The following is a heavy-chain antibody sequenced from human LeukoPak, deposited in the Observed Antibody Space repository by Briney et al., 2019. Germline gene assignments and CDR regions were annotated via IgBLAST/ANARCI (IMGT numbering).Heavy chain of an antibody. Sequence: GGSLRLACAASGFTFSSYSMNWVRQAPGKGLEWVSSISSSSSYIYYADSVKGRFTISRDNAKNSLYLQMNSLRAEDTAVYYCARDGTVAGHYYYYYMDVWGKGTTVTVSS. CDR3: ARDGTVAGHYYYYYMDV. CDR2: ISSSSSYI. V-gene: IGHV3-21*01. CDR1: GFTFSSYS. D-gene: IGHD6-19*01. J-gene: IGHJ6*03.